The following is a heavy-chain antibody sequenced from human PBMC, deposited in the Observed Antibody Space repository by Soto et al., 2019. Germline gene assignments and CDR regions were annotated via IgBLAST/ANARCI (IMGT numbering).Heavy chain of an antibody. D-gene: IGHD6-13*01. CDR1: GGSITSDDNW. CDR3: VSSSWYSIDC. J-gene: IGHJ4*02. Sequence: SETLSLTCAVSGGSITSDDNWWSWVRQPPGKGLEWIGEIYHSGSTNYNPSLNSRVTISVDKSKNQFSLKLTSVTAADTAVYYCVSSSWYSIDCWGQGTRVTVSS. V-gene: IGHV4-4*02. CDR2: IYHSGST.